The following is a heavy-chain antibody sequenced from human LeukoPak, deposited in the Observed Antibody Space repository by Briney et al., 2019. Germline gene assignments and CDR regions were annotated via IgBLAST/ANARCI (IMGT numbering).Heavy chain of an antibody. CDR1: GYTFTSYG. V-gene: IGHV1-18*01. D-gene: IGHD6-13*01. J-gene: IGHJ6*02. CDR3: ARDHWSSSWYRLGYYYYGMDV. Sequence: ASVKVSCKASGYTFTSYGISWVRQAPGQGLEWMGWISAYNGNTNYAQKLQGRVTMTTDTSTSTAYMELRSLRSDDTAVYYCARDHWSSSWYRLGYYYYGMDVWGQGTTVTVSS. CDR2: ISAYNGNT.